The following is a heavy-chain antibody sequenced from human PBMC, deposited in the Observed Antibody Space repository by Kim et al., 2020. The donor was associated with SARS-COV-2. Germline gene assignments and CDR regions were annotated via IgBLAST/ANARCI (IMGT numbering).Heavy chain of an antibody. CDR3: VRSIQGRGPATLEF. V-gene: IGHV3-74*01. CDR2: INIDGSST. J-gene: IGHJ4*02. CDR1: GFIFNNYW. D-gene: IGHD3-10*01. Sequence: GGSLRLSCAASGFIFNNYWMHWVRQDPGRGLVWVARINIDGSSTTYADSGKGRFTISRDNAKNTVFLQMNSLRVEDTAVYYCVRSIQGRGPATLEFWGQGVMVTVSS.